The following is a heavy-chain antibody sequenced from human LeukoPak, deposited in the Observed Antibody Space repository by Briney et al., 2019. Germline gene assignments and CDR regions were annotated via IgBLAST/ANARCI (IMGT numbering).Heavy chain of an antibody. Sequence: GGSLRLSCAASGFTFSIYWMTWVRQAPGKGLEWVANIKQDGKESGKYYVDSVKDRFTISRDNAKNSLYLQMNSLRAEDTAVYYCAELGITMIGGVWGKGTTVTISS. CDR1: GFTFSIYW. J-gene: IGHJ6*04. V-gene: IGHV3-7*01. D-gene: IGHD3-10*02. CDR2: IKQDGKESGK. CDR3: AELGITMIGGV.